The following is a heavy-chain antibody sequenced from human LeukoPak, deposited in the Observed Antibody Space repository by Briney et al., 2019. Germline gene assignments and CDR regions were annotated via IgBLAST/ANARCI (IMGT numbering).Heavy chain of an antibody. Sequence: GASVKVSCKASGGTFSSYAISWVRQAHGQGLEWMGRIIPILGIANYAQKFQGRVTITADKSTSTAYMELSSLRSEDTAVYYCARAAYYDSSGYYPPHDYWGQGTLVTVSS. CDR3: ARAAYYDSSGYYPPHDY. CDR2: IIPILGIA. V-gene: IGHV1-69*04. D-gene: IGHD3-22*01. CDR1: GGTFSSYA. J-gene: IGHJ4*02.